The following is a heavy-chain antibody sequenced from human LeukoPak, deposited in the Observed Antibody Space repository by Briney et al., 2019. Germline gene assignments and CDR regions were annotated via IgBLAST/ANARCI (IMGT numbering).Heavy chain of an antibody. D-gene: IGHD2-2*01. J-gene: IGHJ4*02. CDR3: ARSIVVEPAAKVRNWYYFDY. V-gene: IGHV1-69*01. CDR1: GCTFSSYA. CDR2: IIPICGRA. Sequence: GSSVKVSCKASGCTFSSYAISWVRQAPGQGLEWMGGIIPICGRANYAQKFQGRVTITGDESTSTAYMELSSLRSEDTAVYYCARSIVVEPAAKVRNWYYFDYWGQGTLVTVSP.